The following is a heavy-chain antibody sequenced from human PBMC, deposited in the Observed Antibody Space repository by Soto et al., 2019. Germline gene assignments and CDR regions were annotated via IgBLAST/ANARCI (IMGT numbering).Heavy chain of an antibody. Sequence: GEPLKISSKGSGDNFTSYGISWVRQMPGKGLEWMGRIDPSDSYTNYSPSFQGHVTISADKSVSTAYLQWSSLKASDTAMYYSAGHHSSRYGEGYRGQGTLVPVSS. J-gene: IGHJ4*02. D-gene: IGHD6-13*01. V-gene: IGHV5-10-1*01. CDR3: AGHHSSRYGEGY. CDR2: IDPSDSYT. CDR1: GDNFTSYG.